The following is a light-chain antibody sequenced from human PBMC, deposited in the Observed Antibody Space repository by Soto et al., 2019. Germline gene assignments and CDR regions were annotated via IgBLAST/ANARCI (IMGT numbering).Light chain of an antibody. V-gene: IGLV2-8*01. CDR3: NSYAGSNTWV. Sequence: QSALTQPPSASGSPGQSVTISCTGTSSDVGGYDYVSWYQQHPGKAPKLMIFEVTKRPSGVPDRFSGSKSGNTAPLTVSGLQAEDEAGYYCNSYAGSNTWVFGGGTKLTVL. CDR1: SSDVGGYDY. J-gene: IGLJ3*02. CDR2: EVT.